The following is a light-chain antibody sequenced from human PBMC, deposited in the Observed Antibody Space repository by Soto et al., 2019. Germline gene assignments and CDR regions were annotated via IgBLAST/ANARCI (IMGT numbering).Light chain of an antibody. J-gene: IGLJ2*01. V-gene: IGLV2-14*01. CDR1: SSDVGTYNY. CDR3: SSYPSSSTSVV. Sequence: QSALTQPASVSGSPGQSITISCTGTSSDVGTYNYVSWYQQHPGKAPKLMIYDVSYRPSGVSDRFSGSKSGNTASLTISGLQAEDEAEYYCSSYPSSSTSVVFGGGTKLTVL. CDR2: DVS.